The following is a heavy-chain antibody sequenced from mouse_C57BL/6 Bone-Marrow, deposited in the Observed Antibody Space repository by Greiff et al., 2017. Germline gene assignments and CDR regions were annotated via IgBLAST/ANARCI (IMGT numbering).Heavy chain of an antibody. Sequence: VQLQQPGAELVKPGASVKMSCKASGYTFTSYWITWVKQSPGQGLEWVGDINPGSGSPNYTEKFKSRATLSVAKSSSTAYLQLSSLTSEDSTVYFCTRAGYSNYNWGQGTTLTVSA. CDR1: GYTFTSYW. J-gene: IGHJ2*01. CDR2: INPGSGSP. CDR3: TRAGYSNYN. V-gene: IGHV1-55*01. D-gene: IGHD2-5*01.